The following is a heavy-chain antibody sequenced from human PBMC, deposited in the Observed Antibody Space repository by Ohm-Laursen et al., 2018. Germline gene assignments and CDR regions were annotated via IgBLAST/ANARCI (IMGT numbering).Heavy chain of an antibody. CDR2: ISGSGGST. Sequence: GSLRLSCSASGFTFSSYAMSWVRQAPGKGLEWVSVISGSGGSTYYADSVKGRFTISRDNSKNTLYLQMNSLRAEDTAVYYCANLDSSWSTLRYWGQGTLVTVSS. D-gene: IGHD6-13*01. V-gene: IGHV3-23*01. CDR1: GFTFSSYA. CDR3: ANLDSSWSTLRY. J-gene: IGHJ4*02.